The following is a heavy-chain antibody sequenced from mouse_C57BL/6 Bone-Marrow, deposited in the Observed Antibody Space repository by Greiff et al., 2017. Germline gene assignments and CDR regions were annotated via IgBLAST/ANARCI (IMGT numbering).Heavy chain of an antibody. Sequence: DVMLVESGGGLVKPGGSLKLSCAASGYTFSDYGMHWVSQAPEKGLEWVAYISSGSSTIYYADTVKGRFTISRDNAKNTLFMQMTSLRSEDTAMYYCARYSNYYAMDYWGQGTSVTVSS. J-gene: IGHJ4*01. CDR2: ISSGSSTI. V-gene: IGHV5-17*01. D-gene: IGHD2-5*01. CDR3: ARYSNYYAMDY. CDR1: GYTFSDYG.